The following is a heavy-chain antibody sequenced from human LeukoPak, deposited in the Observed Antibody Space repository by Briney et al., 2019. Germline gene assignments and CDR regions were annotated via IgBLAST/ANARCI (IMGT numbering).Heavy chain of an antibody. CDR2: INPNSGGT. D-gene: IGHD3-16*01. Sequence: GAAVKVSCKPAGFSFTDYFFHWLRQATGQGLEWSGWINPNSGGTRYAQKFQGRVTLTRDTSISTACMELSGLTSDDTAVYFCARRAYRGMSGNGPWFGPWGHRTLVTVSS. CDR3: ARRAYRGMSGNGPWFGP. V-gene: IGHV1-2*02. J-gene: IGHJ5*02. CDR1: GFSFTDYF.